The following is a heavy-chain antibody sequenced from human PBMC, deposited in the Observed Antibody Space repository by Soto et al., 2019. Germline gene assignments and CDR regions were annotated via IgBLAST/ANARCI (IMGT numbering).Heavy chain of an antibody. V-gene: IGHV4-4*02. CDR2: IYHSGST. D-gene: IGHD5-12*01. Sequence: PSETLSLTCAVSGGSISSSNWWSWVRQPPGKGLEWIGEIYHSGSTNYNPSLKSRVTISVDKSKNQFSLKLSSVTAADTAVYYCARAARIRGYDQDYYGMDVWGQGTTVTVSS. CDR3: ARAARIRGYDQDYYGMDV. J-gene: IGHJ6*02. CDR1: GGSISSSNW.